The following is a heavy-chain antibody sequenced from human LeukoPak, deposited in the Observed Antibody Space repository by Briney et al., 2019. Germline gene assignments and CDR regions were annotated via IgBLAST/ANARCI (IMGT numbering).Heavy chain of an antibody. CDR1: GYTFTGYY. V-gene: IGHV1-2*02. Sequence: ASVKVSCKASGYTFTGYYMHWVRQAPGQGLEWMGWINPNSGGTNYAQKFQGRVTMTRNTSISTAYMELSSLRSEDTAVYYCARGAAKQWLDLYYYYYGMDVWGQGTTVTVSS. CDR3: ARGAAKQWLDLYYYYYGMDV. CDR2: INPNSGGT. J-gene: IGHJ6*02. D-gene: IGHD6-19*01.